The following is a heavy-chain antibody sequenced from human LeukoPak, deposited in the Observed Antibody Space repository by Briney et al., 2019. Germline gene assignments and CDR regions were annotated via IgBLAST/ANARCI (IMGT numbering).Heavy chain of an antibody. D-gene: IGHD4-17*01. CDR2: INPNSGGT. J-gene: IGHJ3*02. Sequence: ASVKVSSKASLYTFTGYYIHWVSRAPGQGLEWMGWINPNSGGTNYAQKFQGRVTMTRDTSISTAYMELSRLRSDDTAVYYCSYGTFDIWDQGTMVTVSS. CDR3: SYGTFDI. V-gene: IGHV1-2*02. CDR1: LYTFTGYY.